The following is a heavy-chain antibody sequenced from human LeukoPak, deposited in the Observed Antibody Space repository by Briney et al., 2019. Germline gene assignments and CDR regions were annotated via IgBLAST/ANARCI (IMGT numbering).Heavy chain of an antibody. D-gene: IGHD2-15*01. CDR1: GFTFSTYW. Sequence: PGGSLRLSCAASGFTFSTYWMSWVRQAPGKGLEWVAVIWYDGSNKYYADSVKGRFTISRDNSKNTLYLQMNSLRAEDTAVYYCARGHTRTPFDPWGQGTLVTVSS. J-gene: IGHJ5*02. CDR3: ARGHTRTPFDP. CDR2: IWYDGSNK. V-gene: IGHV3-33*08.